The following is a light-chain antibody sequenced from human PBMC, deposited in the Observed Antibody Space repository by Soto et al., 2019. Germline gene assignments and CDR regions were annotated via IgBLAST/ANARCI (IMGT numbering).Light chain of an antibody. J-gene: IGKJ2*01. CDR1: QSVSSN. V-gene: IGKV3-15*01. CDR3: QQYNKWPPYT. CDR2: GAS. Sequence: EIVMTQSPATLSVSPGERDTLSCRASQSVSSNLAWYQQKPGQAPRLLIYGASTRATGIPARFSGSGSGTEFTLTISSLQSEDFAVYYCQQYNKWPPYTLRQGPNVEIK.